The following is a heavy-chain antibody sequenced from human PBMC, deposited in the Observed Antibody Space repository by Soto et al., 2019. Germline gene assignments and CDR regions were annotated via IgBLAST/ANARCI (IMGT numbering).Heavy chain of an antibody. V-gene: IGHV1-18*01. CDR2: ISPYTGNT. D-gene: IGHD3-16*01. Sequence: QVQLGQSGDEVKKPGASVKVSCKASGYIFVNYGIAWVRQAPGQGLEWMGWISPYTGNTDSATKVQGRLTMTTDTSTSTAYMDLGSLTSDDTAVYYCVMVDNYVTPTLQDVWGQGTTVTVSS. J-gene: IGHJ6*02. CDR3: VMVDNYVTPTLQDV. CDR1: GYIFVNYG.